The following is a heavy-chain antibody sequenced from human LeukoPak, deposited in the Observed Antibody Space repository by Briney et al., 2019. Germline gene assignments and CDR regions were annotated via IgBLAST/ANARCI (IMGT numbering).Heavy chain of an antibody. D-gene: IGHD6-13*01. CDR3: ARGERGPPLKSIAAAGPPNV. Sequence: SETLSLTCTVSGGSISSYYWSWIRQPAGKGLEWIGRIYTSGSTNYNPSLKSRVTISVDKSKNQFSLKLSSVTAADTAVYYCARGERGPPLKSIAAAGPPNVWGKGTTVTVSS. CDR1: GGSISSYY. V-gene: IGHV4-4*07. J-gene: IGHJ6*04. CDR2: IYTSGST.